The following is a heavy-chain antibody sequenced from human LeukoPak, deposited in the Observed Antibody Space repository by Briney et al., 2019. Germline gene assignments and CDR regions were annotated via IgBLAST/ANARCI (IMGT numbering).Heavy chain of an antibody. CDR1: GFTFSSYA. V-gene: IGHV3-23*01. D-gene: IGHD5-18*01. CDR3: AAAQPWLERPLDY. CDR2: ISVSGGST. J-gene: IGHJ4*02. Sequence: GGSLRLSCAASGFTFSSYAMSWVRQAPGKGLEWVSAISVSGGSTYYADSVKGRFTISRDNSKNTLYLQMNSLRAEDTAVYYCAAAQPWLERPLDYWGQGTLVTVSS.